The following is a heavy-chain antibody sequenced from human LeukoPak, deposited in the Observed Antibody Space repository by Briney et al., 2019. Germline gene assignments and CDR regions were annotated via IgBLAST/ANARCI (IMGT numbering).Heavy chain of an antibody. CDR3: ATEQADILTGYSLGFDY. V-gene: IGHV4-4*07. J-gene: IGHJ4*02. D-gene: IGHD3-9*01. CDR2: IYTSGST. Sequence: PSETLSLTCTVSGGSISSYYWSWIRQPAGKGLEWVGRIYTSGSTNYNPSLKSRVTMSVDTSKNQFSLKLSSVTAADTAVYYCATEQADILTGYSLGFDYWGQGTLVTVSS. CDR1: GGSISSYY.